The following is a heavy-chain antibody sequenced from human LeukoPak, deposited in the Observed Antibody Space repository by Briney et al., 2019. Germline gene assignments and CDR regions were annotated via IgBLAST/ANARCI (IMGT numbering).Heavy chain of an antibody. V-gene: IGHV1-18*01. J-gene: IGHJ3*02. Sequence: ASVKVSCKASGYTFTSNGITWVRQAPGQGLEWMGWISTYNGNTNYAQNLQDRVTMTTDTSTSTAYMELRSLRSDDTAVYYCARGLLVDAFDIWGQGTMVTVSS. D-gene: IGHD6-6*01. CDR3: ARGLLVDAFDI. CDR1: GYTFTSNG. CDR2: ISTYNGNT.